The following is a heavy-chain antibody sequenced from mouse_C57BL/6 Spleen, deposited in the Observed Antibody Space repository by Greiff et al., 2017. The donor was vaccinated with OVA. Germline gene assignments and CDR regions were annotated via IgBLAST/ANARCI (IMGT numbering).Heavy chain of an antibody. Sequence: EVQRVESGPGLVKPSQSLSLTCSVTGYSITSGYYWNWIRQFPGNKLEWMGYISYDGSNNYNPSLKNRISITRDTSKNQFVRKLNSVTTEDAATYCGARGGTTPTGYFEGGGTGTTVTVSS. CDR3: ARGGTTPTGYFEG. D-gene: IGHD1-1*01. CDR1: GYSITSGYY. J-gene: IGHJ1*03. V-gene: IGHV3-6*01. CDR2: ISYDGSN.